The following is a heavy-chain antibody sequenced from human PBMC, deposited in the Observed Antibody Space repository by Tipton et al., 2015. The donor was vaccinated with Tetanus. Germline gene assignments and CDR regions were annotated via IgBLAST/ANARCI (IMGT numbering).Heavy chain of an antibody. Sequence: LRLSCTVSGGSISSYYWSWIRQPPGKGLEWIGYIYYSGSTNYNPSLKSRVSISVDTSKNQFSLKVRSVTSADTAVYYCARERLDWGTNDALNVWGQGTMVTVSS. V-gene: IGHV4-59*01. J-gene: IGHJ3*01. D-gene: IGHD7-27*01. CDR3: ARERLDWGTNDALNV. CDR2: IYYSGST. CDR1: GGSISSYY.